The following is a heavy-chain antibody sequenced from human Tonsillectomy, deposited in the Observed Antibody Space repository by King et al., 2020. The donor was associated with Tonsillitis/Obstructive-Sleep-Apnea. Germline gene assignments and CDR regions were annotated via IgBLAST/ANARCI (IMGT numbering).Heavy chain of an antibody. J-gene: IGHJ4*02. Sequence: VQLVESGGGVARPGGSLRLSCAASGFTFEDFGMSWVRQAPGKGLEWVSGINLNGDNTSYADSVKGRFTISRDNAKNSLYLQMSSLRAEDTAFYYCARKFGDPDYWGQGTLVTVSS. CDR1: GFTFEDFG. CDR3: ARKFGDPDY. V-gene: IGHV3-20*04. D-gene: IGHD4-17*01. CDR2: INLNGDNT.